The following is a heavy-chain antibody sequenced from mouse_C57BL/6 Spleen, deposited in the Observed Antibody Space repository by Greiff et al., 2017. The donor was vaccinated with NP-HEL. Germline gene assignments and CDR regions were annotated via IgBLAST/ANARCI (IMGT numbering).Heavy chain of an antibody. D-gene: IGHD2-1*01. J-gene: IGHJ2*01. Sequence: EVHLVESGPELVKPGASVKISCKASGYSFTDYYMNWVKQSNGKSLEWIGVINPNYGTTSYNQKFKGKATLTVDQSSSTAYMQLNSLTSEDSAVYYCARTALLLSFFDYWGQGTTLTVSS. CDR2: INPNYGTT. CDR1: GYSFTDYY. V-gene: IGHV1-39*01. CDR3: ARTALLLSFFDY.